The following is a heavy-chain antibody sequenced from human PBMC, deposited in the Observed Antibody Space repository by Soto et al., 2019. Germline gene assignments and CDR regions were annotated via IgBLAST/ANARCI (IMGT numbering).Heavy chain of an antibody. CDR3: AKGSRGSRPYYFDN. D-gene: IGHD3-22*01. CDR2: IFYGKSP. CDR1: GASISNDY. V-gene: IGHV4-59*04. Sequence: SETLSLTCTVSGASISNDYWSWVRQPPGMGLEWIGFIFYGKSPYYDPSLKSRVIISVDTPNNQFSLKLSSVTAADTAVYYCAKGSRGSRPYYFDNWGQGTLDTV. J-gene: IGHJ4*02.